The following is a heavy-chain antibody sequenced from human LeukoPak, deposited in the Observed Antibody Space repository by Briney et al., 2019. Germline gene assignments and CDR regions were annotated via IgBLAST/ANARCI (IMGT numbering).Heavy chain of an antibody. V-gene: IGHV3-30*02. J-gene: IGHJ6*03. CDR2: VRYDGSKK. CDR3: AKDQKRGYSYGYLFYYYYMDV. Sequence: GRSLRLSCAASGFTFSSYAMHWVRQAPGKGLEWVAFVRYDGSKKYYTNSVKGRFTISRDNSKNTLYLQMNSLRAEDTAVYYCAKDQKRGYSYGYLFYYYYMDVWGRGTTVTISS. CDR1: GFTFSSYA. D-gene: IGHD5-18*01.